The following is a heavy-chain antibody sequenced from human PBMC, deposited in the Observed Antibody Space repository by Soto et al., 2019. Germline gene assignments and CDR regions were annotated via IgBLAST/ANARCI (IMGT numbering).Heavy chain of an antibody. V-gene: IGHV3-7*05. CDR2: IKQDGSEK. CDR3: ARELYSPYDYYDSSGYWGDAFDI. J-gene: IGHJ3*02. CDR1: GFTFSSYW. Sequence: EVQLVESGGGLVQPGGSLRLSCAASGFTFSSYWMSWVRQAPGKGLEWVANIKQDGSEKYYVDSVKGRFTISRDNAKNSLYLQMNSLRAEDTAVYYCARELYSPYDYYDSSGYWGDAFDIWGQGTMVTVSS. D-gene: IGHD3-22*01.